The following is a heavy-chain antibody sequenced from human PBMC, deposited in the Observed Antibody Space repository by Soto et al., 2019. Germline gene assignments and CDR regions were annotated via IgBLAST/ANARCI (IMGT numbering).Heavy chain of an antibody. D-gene: IGHD1-7*01. Sequence: GGSRRRSCATSGFTFNIYLMHWVRQAPGKGLVWISRIKSDGSDTIYADSVNGRFTISRDNARNTLYLQMNSLRAEDTATYYCARDRNYHSDYWGQGTLVTVSS. V-gene: IGHV3-74*01. CDR2: IKSDGSDT. CDR3: ARDRNYHSDY. CDR1: GFTFNIYL. J-gene: IGHJ4*02.